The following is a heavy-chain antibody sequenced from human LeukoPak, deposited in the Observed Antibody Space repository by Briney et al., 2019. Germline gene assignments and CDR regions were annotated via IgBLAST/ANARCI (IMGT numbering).Heavy chain of an antibody. J-gene: IGHJ5*02. CDR1: GYTFTNYD. CDR2: MNPNSGNT. D-gene: IGHD3-22*01. Sequence: GASVKASCKAAGYTFTNYDINWVRQATGQGLEWMGWMNPNSGNTGYAQRFQGRITMTRDTSTSTAYMELSSLRSDDTAIYFCARMTYDGSGPNPNWFDPWGQGTQVTVSS. V-gene: IGHV1-8*01. CDR3: ARMTYDGSGPNPNWFDP.